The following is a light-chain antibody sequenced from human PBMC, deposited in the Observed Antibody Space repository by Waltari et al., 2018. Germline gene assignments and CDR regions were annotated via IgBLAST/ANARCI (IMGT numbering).Light chain of an antibody. CDR1: SRDVGGYNY. CDR3: SSYTSSSTLVV. Sequence: QSALTQPASASGSPGQSITISCTGTSRDVGGYNYVSWYQQHPGKAPKLLIYDVTNRPSGVSNRFSGSKSGNTASLTISGLQAEDEAHYYCSSYTSSSTLVVFGGGTKLTVL. CDR2: DVT. J-gene: IGLJ2*01. V-gene: IGLV2-14*03.